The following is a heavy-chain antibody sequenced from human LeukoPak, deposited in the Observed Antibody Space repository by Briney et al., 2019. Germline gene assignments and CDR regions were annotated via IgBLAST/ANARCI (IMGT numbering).Heavy chain of an antibody. J-gene: IGHJ4*02. CDR3: ARGTPLYYYDSSTPVPFDY. D-gene: IGHD3-22*01. CDR1: GGSISSGDYS. V-gene: IGHV4-30-4*01. Sequence: KPSETLSLTCTVSGGSISSGDYSWSWIRQPPGKGLEWIGYIYYSGSTYYNPSLKSRVTISVDTSKNQFSLKLSSVTAADTAVYYCARGTPLYYYDSSTPVPFDYWGQGTLVTVSS. CDR2: IYYSGST.